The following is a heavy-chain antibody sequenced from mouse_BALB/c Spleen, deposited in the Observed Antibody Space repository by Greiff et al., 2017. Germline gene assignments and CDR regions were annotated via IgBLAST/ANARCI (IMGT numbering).Heavy chain of an antibody. Sequence: EVQRVESGGGLVKPGGSLKLSCAASGFAFSSYDMSWVRQTPEKRLEWVAYISSGGGSTYYPDTVKGRFTISRDNAKNTLYLQMSSLKSEDTAMYYCARLGGALLRYFDVWGAGTTVTVSS. CDR3: ARLGGALLRYFDV. CDR1: GFAFSSYD. V-gene: IGHV5-12-1*01. J-gene: IGHJ1*01. CDR2: ISSGGGST. D-gene: IGHD1-2*01.